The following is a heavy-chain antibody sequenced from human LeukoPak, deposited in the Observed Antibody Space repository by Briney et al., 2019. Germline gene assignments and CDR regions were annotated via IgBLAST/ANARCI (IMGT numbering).Heavy chain of an antibody. Sequence: GGSLRLSCAASGFTFSSYAMHWVRQAPGKGLEWVAVISYDGGNKYYADSVKGRFTISRDNSKSTLYLQMNSLRAEDTAVYYCARDTRADCSGGTCYSPLDYWGQGTLVTVSS. CDR3: ARDTRADCSGGTCYSPLDY. CDR2: ISYDGGNK. J-gene: IGHJ4*02. CDR1: GFTFSSYA. D-gene: IGHD2-15*01. V-gene: IGHV3-30-3*01.